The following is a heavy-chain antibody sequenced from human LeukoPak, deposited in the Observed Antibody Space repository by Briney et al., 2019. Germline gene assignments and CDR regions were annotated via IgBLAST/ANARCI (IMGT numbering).Heavy chain of an antibody. V-gene: IGHV1-2*02. CDR1: GYTFTGYY. Sequence: AASVKVSCKASGYTFTGYYMHWVRQAPGQGLEWMGWINPNSGGTNYAQKFQGRVTMTRDTSISTAYMELSRLRSDDTAVYYCARGWYGDSIYYYYMDVWGKGTTVTISS. D-gene: IGHD4-17*01. CDR3: ARGWYGDSIYYYYMDV. CDR2: INPNSGGT. J-gene: IGHJ6*03.